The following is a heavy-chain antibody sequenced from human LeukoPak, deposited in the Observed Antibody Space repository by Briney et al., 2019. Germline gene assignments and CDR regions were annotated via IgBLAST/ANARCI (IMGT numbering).Heavy chain of an antibody. Sequence: ASVTVSYRTSTYSFTNYYIHGVRQAPGQGREGMGWISPTSGGTNYAQKFQGRVSLTRDTSTRTAFLDLRRLASNDTATYYCARAQRPPSYFFAFGGQGTLVTVS. CDR3: ARAQRPPSYFFAF. V-gene: IGHV1-2*02. J-gene: IGHJ4*02. D-gene: IGHD2-2*01. CDR1: TYSFTNYY. CDR2: ISPTSGGT.